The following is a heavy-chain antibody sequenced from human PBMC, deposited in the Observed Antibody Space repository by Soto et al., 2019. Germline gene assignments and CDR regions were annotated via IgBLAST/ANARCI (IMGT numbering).Heavy chain of an antibody. Sequence: EASVKVSCKASGYTFTSYGISWVRQAPGQGLEWMGWISAYNGNTNYAQKLQGRVTMTTDTSTSTAYMELRSLRSDDTAVYYCARFGHGTGTISSQPDYWGQGTLVTVSS. D-gene: IGHD1-7*01. V-gene: IGHV1-18*01. CDR3: ARFGHGTGTISSQPDY. J-gene: IGHJ4*02. CDR1: GYTFTSYG. CDR2: ISAYNGNT.